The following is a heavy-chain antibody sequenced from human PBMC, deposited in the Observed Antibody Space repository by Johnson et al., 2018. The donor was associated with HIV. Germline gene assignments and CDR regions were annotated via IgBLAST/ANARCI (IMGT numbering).Heavy chain of an antibody. J-gene: IGHJ3*02. Sequence: VQLVESVGGLVEPGGSLRLSCAASGFLFSNVWMSWVRQAPGKGLEWVANIKQDGSEKYYVDSVKGRFTISRDNAKNSLYLQMNSLRAEDTAVYYCAIIPPGGAGKGADAFDIWGQGTMVTVSS. CDR3: AIIPPGGAGKGADAFDI. CDR1: GFLFSNVW. V-gene: IGHV3-7*01. CDR2: IKQDGSEK. D-gene: IGHD1-26*01.